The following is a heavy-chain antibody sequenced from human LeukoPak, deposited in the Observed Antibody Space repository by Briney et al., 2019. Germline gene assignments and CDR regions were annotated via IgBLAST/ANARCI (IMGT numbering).Heavy chain of an antibody. J-gene: IGHJ4*02. CDR1: GFTFSSYG. D-gene: IGHD3-10*01. Sequence: GGSLRLSCAASGFTFSSYGMHWVRQAPGKGLEWVAVISYDGSNKYYADSVKGRFTVSRDNSKNTLYLQMNSLRAEDTAVYYCAKGRHMVRGVIGYFDYWGQGTLVTVSS. V-gene: IGHV3-30*18. CDR3: AKGRHMVRGVIGYFDY. CDR2: ISYDGSNK.